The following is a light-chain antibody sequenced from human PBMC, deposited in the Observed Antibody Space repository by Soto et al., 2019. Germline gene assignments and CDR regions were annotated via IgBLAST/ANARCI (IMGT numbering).Light chain of an antibody. CDR2: QDS. Sequence: SYELTQPPSVSVSPGQTASITCSGDKLGNKYACWYQQKPGQSPVLVIYQDSKRPSGIPERFSGSNSGNTATLTISGTQAMDEADYYCQAWDSRLVVFGGGTKLTVI. J-gene: IGLJ2*01. CDR1: KLGNKY. V-gene: IGLV3-1*01. CDR3: QAWDSRLVV.